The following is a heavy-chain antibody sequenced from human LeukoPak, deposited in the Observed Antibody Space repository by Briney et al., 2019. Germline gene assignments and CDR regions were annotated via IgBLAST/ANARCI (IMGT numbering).Heavy chain of an antibody. CDR3: AKDLAKAGYGDYYFDY. D-gene: IGHD4-17*01. J-gene: IGHJ4*02. V-gene: IGHV3-23*01. Sequence: GGSLRLSCAASGFTFSSYAMSWVRQAPGKGLEWVSGISGSGGSTYYADSVKGRFTISRDNSKDTLYLQMNSLRAEDTAVYYCAKDLAKAGYGDYYFDYWGQGALVTVSS. CDR1: GFTFSSYA. CDR2: ISGSGGST.